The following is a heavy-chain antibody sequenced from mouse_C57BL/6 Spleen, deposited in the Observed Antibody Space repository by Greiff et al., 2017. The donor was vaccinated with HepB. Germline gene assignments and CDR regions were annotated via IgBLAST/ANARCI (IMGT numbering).Heavy chain of an antibody. V-gene: IGHV1-52*01. CDR3: ARDGGPTGFAY. D-gene: IGHD1-1*01. Sequence: QVQLQQPGAELVRPGSSVKLSCKASGYTFTSYWMHWVKQRPIQGLEWIGNIDPSDSETHYNQKFKDKATLTVDKSYSTAYMQLSSLTSEDSSVYYCARDGGPTGFAYWGQGTLVTVSA. CDR1: GYTFTSYW. CDR2: IDPSDSET. J-gene: IGHJ3*01.